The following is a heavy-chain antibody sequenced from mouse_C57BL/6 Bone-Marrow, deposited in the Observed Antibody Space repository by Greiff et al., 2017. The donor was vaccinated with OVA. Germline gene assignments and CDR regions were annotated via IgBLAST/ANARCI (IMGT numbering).Heavy chain of an antibody. CDR1: GFTFSNYW. D-gene: IGHD1-1*01. CDR2: IRLKSDNYAT. J-gene: IGHJ4*01. V-gene: IGHV6-3*01. Sequence: VQLKESGGGLVQPGGSMKLSCVASGFTFSNYWMNWVRQSPEKGLEWVAQIRLKSDNYATHYAESVKGRFTISRDDSKSSVYLQMNNLRAEDTGIYYCTAYYGYYAMDYWGQGTSVTVSS. CDR3: TAYYGYYAMDY.